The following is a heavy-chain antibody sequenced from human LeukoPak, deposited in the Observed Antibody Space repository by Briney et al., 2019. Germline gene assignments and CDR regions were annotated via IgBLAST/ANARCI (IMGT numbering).Heavy chain of an antibody. CDR1: GFIFRNYG. Sequence: GGSLRLSCAASGFIFRNYGIHWVRQAPGKGLEWVAYIRNGGSNGGNIDYYTDSVKGRFIISRDNSKNSLYLQMNRLRVEDTAVYFCAKSRAPTADPDAFDIWGQGTMVTVSS. CDR2: IRNGGSNGGNID. J-gene: IGHJ3*02. V-gene: IGHV3-30*02. CDR3: AKSRAPTADPDAFDI. D-gene: IGHD1-14*01.